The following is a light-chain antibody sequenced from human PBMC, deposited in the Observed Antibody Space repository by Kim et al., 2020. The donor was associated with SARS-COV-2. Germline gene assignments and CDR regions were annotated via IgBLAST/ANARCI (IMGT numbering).Light chain of an antibody. CDR2: DNN. CDR1: TSNVGNNY. V-gene: IGLV1-51*01. J-gene: IGLJ2*01. Sequence: QKVTSSCSGSTSNVGNNYVSWYQQRPGTAPKLLIYDNNKRPSGIPDRFSGSKSGTAATLGITGLQTGDEADYYCGTWDSSLSAVVFGGGTQLTVL. CDR3: GTWDSSLSAVV.